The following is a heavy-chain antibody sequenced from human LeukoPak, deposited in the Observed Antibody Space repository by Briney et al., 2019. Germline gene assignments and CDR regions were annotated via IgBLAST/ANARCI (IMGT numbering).Heavy chain of an antibody. V-gene: IGHV3-11*01. D-gene: IGHD2-2*02. CDR3: ARDLDCSSTSCYTKGHYCYYGMDV. J-gene: IGHJ6*02. CDR1: GFTFSDYY. Sequence: GGSLRLSCAASGFTFSDYYMSWIRQAPGKGLEWVSYISSSGSTIYYADSVKGRFTISRDNAKNSLYLQMNSLRAEDTAVYYCARDLDCSSTSCYTKGHYCYYGMDVWGQGTTVTVSS. CDR2: ISSSGSTI.